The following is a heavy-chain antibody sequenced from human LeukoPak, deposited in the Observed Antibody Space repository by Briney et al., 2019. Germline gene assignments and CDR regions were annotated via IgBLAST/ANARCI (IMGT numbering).Heavy chain of an antibody. V-gene: IGHV5-51*01. CDR1: GYSFISYW. J-gene: IGHJ4*02. D-gene: IGHD6-13*01. CDR3: ARQITIAAAPDY. Sequence: GESLKISCKASGYSFISYWLAWVGQMPGKGLEWMGIIYCGDSDVRYSPSFQGQVTISADKSISTAYLQWSSLKASDTAMYYCARQITIAAAPDYWGQGTLVTVSS. CDR2: IYCGDSDV.